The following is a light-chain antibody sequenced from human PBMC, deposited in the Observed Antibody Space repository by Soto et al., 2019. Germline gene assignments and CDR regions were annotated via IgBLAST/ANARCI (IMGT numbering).Light chain of an antibody. CDR1: SSDVGGYNY. J-gene: IGLJ2*01. CDR2: DVT. Sequence: QSALTQPASVSGSPGQSITISCTGTSSDVGGYNYVSWYQQHPGKAPKLLICDVTNRPSGASNRFSGSKSGNTASLTISGLQTEDEADYYCSSFASSIPLVSGGGTKLTVL. CDR3: SSFASSIPLV. V-gene: IGLV2-14*03.